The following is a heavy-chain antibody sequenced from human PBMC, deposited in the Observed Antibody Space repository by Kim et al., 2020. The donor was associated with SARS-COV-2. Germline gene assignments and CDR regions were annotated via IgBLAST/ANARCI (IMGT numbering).Heavy chain of an antibody. D-gene: IGHD1-26*01. CDR1: GFTFSSYG. V-gene: IGHV3-33*01. J-gene: IGHJ4*02. Sequence: GGSLRLSCAASGFTFSSYGMHWVRQAPGKGLEWVAVIWYDGSNKYYADSVKGRFTISRDNSKNTLYLQMNSLRAEDTAVYYCALGRGSPGFCLDYWGQGTLVTVSS. CDR3: ALGRGSPGFCLDY. CDR2: IWYDGSNK.